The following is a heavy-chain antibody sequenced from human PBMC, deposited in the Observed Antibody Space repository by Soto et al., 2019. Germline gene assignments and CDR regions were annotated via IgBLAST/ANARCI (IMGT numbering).Heavy chain of an antibody. CDR2: IFPNSVGST. J-gene: IGHJ4*01. Sequence: ASVKISCKTSGYTFAAYYLHWVRQAPGQGLEWMGFIFPNSVGSTTSEPQFEGRVTMARDSSLSTAYLELSGLTSEDTGVYYCAKDEGGIFDSWGQGTPVTVSS. CDR1: GYTFAAYY. D-gene: IGHD3-16*01. V-gene: IGHV1-2*02. CDR3: AKDEGGIFDS.